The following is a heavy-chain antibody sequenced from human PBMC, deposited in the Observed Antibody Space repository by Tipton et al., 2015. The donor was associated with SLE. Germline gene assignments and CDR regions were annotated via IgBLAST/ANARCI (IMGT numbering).Heavy chain of an antibody. CDR2: IYYTGTTT. D-gene: IGHD5-18*01. CDR3: AGLHGYSYGLNWFDP. J-gene: IGHJ5*02. V-gene: IGHV4-39*07. Sequence: TLSLTCTVSGGSVCSSSKYWAWIRQPPGKGLEWIGSIYYTGTTTYYNSFLKRRVTMSVDTSKQQFSLRLNSVITADTAVYYCAGLHGYSYGLNWFDPWGQGTLISVSS. CDR1: GGSVCSSSKY.